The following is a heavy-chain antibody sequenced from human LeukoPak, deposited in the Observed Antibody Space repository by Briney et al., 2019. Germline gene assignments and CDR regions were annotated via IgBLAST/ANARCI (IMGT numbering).Heavy chain of an antibody. Sequence: GGSLRLSCAASGFTFSSYSMNWIRQAPGKGLEWVSSISSSTSYIYYADSVKGRFTISKDNAKNSLYLQMNSLRAEDTAVYYCARDPPYYYDSSGYFGAFDIWGQGTMVTVSS. CDR3: ARDPPYYYDSSGYFGAFDI. V-gene: IGHV3-21*01. CDR2: ISSSTSYI. J-gene: IGHJ3*02. CDR1: GFTFSSYS. D-gene: IGHD3-22*01.